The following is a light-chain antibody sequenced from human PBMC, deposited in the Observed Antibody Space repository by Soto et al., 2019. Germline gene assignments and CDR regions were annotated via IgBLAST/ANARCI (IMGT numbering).Light chain of an antibody. V-gene: IGKV3-20*01. CDR1: QSTDTRY. J-gene: IGKJ2*03. CDR2: GTS. CDR3: QHYDSSSLYS. Sequence: EIVLTQSPGTLSLSPGERATLSCWTSQSTDTRYIAWYQQRPGQAPRLLIYGTSNRATGIPDRFSGSGSGTDFTLNISRLEPDDFAVYYCQHYDSSSLYSFGQGTKLEIK.